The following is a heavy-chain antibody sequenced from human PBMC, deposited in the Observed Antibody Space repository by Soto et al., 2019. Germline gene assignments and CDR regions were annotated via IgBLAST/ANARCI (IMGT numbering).Heavy chain of an antibody. CDR1: GFSLNTSGVG. Sequence: SGPTLVNPTQTLTLTCTFSGFSLNTSGVGVGWIRQPPGKALEWLALIYWDDDKRYSPSLKSRLTITKDTSKNQVVLTMTNMDPVDTATYYCARTYYDILTGRKPNDYWGQGTLVTVSS. CDR3: ARTYYDILTGRKPNDY. J-gene: IGHJ4*02. V-gene: IGHV2-5*02. CDR2: IYWDDDK. D-gene: IGHD3-9*01.